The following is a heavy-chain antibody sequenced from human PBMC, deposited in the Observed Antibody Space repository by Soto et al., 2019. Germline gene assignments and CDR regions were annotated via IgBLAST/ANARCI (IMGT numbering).Heavy chain of an antibody. D-gene: IGHD3-10*01. Sequence: SETLSLTCTVSGGSISSSSYYWGWIRQPPGKGLEWIGSIYYSGSTYYNPSLKSRVTISVDTSKNQFSLKLSSVTAADTAVYYCASLVRGVMVFAFDIWGQGTMVTVSS. CDR1: GGSISSSSYY. CDR2: IYYSGST. J-gene: IGHJ3*02. V-gene: IGHV4-39*01. CDR3: ASLVRGVMVFAFDI.